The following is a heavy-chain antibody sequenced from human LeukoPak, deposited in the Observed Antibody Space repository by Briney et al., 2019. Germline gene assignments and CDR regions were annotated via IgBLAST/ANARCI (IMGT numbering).Heavy chain of an antibody. CDR3: ARERYDSSGYPLIDY. CDR2: IYYSGST. Sequence: SETLSLTCTVSGGSISSSSYYWGWIRQPPGKGLEWIGSIYYSGSTYYNPSLKSRVTISVDTSKNQFSLKLSSVTAADTAVYYCARERYDSSGYPLIDYWGQGTLVTVSS. V-gene: IGHV4-39*07. CDR1: GGSISSSSYY. D-gene: IGHD3-22*01. J-gene: IGHJ4*02.